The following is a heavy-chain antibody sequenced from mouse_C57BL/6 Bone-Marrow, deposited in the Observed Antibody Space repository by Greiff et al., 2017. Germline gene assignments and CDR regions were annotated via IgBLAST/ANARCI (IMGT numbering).Heavy chain of an antibody. J-gene: IGHJ3*01. D-gene: IGHD3-2*02. CDR1: GYTFTDYY. CDR2: IKPNNGGT. V-gene: IGHV1-26*01. CDR3: ARETAQATSWFAY. Sequence: EVQLQQSGPELVKPGASVKLSCKASGYTFTDYYMNWVKQSHGQGLEWIGDIKPNNGGTRYNQQFKDKATLTVDTSSSTAYMELRTLTSEDSAVYYCARETAQATSWFAYWGQGTLVTVSA.